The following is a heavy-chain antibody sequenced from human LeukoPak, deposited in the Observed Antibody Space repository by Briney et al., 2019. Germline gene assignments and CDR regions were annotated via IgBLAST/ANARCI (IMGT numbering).Heavy chain of an antibody. V-gene: IGHV4-4*07. D-gene: IGHD6-19*01. J-gene: IGHJ5*02. Sequence: PSETLSLTCTVSGGSISSYYWSWIRQPAGKGLERIGRIYTSGSTNYNPSLKSRVTMSVDTSKNQYSLKLSSVTAGETAVYYCAREHGRIAVGWFDPWGQGPLVTVSS. CDR3: AREHGRIAVGWFDP. CDR1: GGSISSYY. CDR2: IYTSGST.